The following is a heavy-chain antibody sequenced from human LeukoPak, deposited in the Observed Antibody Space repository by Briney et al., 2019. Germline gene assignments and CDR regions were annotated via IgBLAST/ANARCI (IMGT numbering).Heavy chain of an antibody. CDR1: GYTFTSYD. V-gene: IGHV1-8*01. D-gene: IGHD1-14*01. Sequence: GASVKVSCKASGYTFTSYDINWVRQATGQGLEWMGWMNPNSGNTGYAQKFQGRVTMTRNTSISTAYMELSSLRSEDTAVYYCAKEGGKEGEPTNHYGRDVGAQGPRVTVSS. CDR2: MNPNSGNT. J-gene: IGHJ6*02. CDR3: AKEGGKEGEPTNHYGRDV.